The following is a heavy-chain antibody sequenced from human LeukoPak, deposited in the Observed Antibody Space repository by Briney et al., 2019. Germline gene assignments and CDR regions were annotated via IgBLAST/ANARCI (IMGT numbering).Heavy chain of an antibody. CDR3: AKAPYYYGSASGIDY. Sequence: GGSLRLSCAASGFTFSSYAMSWVRQAPGKWLEWVSAISGSGDSTYYADSVKGRFTISRDNSKNTLYLQMNSLRAEDTAVYYCAKAPYYYGSASGIDYWGQGTLVTVSS. CDR1: GFTFSSYA. CDR2: ISGSGDST. V-gene: IGHV3-23*01. D-gene: IGHD3-10*01. J-gene: IGHJ4*02.